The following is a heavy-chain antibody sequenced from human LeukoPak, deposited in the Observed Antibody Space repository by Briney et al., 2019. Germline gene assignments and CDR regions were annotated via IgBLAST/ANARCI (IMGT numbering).Heavy chain of an antibody. CDR2: INPNNGGT. Sequence: ASVKVSCKASGYTFTGYYMHWVRQAPGQGLEWMGRINPNNGGTNYAQKFQGRVTMTRDTSISTAYMELSRLRSDDTAVYYCARDRFTLFYGLPDYWGQRTLVTVSS. D-gene: IGHD2-21*02. J-gene: IGHJ4*02. CDR3: ARDRFTLFYGLPDY. CDR1: GYTFTGYY. V-gene: IGHV1-2*06.